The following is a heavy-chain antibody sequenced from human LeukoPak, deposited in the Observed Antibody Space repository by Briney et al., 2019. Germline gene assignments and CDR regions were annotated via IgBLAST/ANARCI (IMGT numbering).Heavy chain of an antibody. CDR2: MNPNSGNT. CDR1: GYTFTSYD. J-gene: IGHJ4*02. CDR3: AKLVDSSGYIFDY. Sequence: ASVKVSCKASGYTFTSYDINWVRQATGQGLEWMGWMNPNSGNTGYAQKFQGRVTMTRNTSISTAYMELSSLRSDDTAVYYCAKLVDSSGYIFDYWGQGTLVTVSS. V-gene: IGHV1-8*01. D-gene: IGHD3-22*01.